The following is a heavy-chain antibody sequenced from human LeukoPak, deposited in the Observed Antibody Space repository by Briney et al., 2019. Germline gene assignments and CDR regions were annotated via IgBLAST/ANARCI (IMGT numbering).Heavy chain of an antibody. D-gene: IGHD3-10*01. CDR2: IKQDGSGQ. V-gene: IGHV3-7*01. CDR3: ARSYGHSIDY. J-gene: IGHJ4*02. Sequence: GGSLRLSCAASGLTFRNFWMCWVRQAPGKGLEWAATIKQDGSGQYYVDSEKGRFTISRDNAQNSLYLQMNNLRAEDTAVYYCARSYGHSIDYWGQGTLVTVSS. CDR1: GLTFRNFW.